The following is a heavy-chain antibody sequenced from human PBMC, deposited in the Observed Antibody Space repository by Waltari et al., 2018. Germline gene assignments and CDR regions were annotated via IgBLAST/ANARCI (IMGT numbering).Heavy chain of an antibody. CDR1: GGSISGYY. Sequence: QVLLQESGPGLVKPSETLSLTCTVSGGSISGYYWNWIRQPPGKGLEWIGRIYTSGSTNHNPSRKSRVTISINTSNNQFSLKLSSVTAADTAVYYCARDHYCSGGACYPGGSAFDIWGQGTMVTVSS. CDR3: ARDHYCSGGACYPGGSAFDI. J-gene: IGHJ3*02. CDR2: IYTSGST. V-gene: IGHV4-4*07. D-gene: IGHD2-15*01.